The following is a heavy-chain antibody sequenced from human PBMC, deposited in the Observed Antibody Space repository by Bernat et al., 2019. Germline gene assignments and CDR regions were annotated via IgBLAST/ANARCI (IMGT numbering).Heavy chain of an antibody. CDR3: TTDQGAARLKFPGYYYGMDV. CDR2: IKSKTDGGTT. CDR1: GFTFSNAW. J-gene: IGHJ6*02. Sequence: EVQLVESGGGLVKPGGSLRLSCAASGFTFSNAWMNWVRQAPGKGLEWVGRIKSKTDGGTTDYAAPVKGRFTISRDDSKNTLYLQMNSLKTEDTAVYYCTTDQGAARLKFPGYYYGMDVWGQGTTVTVSS. D-gene: IGHD6-6*01. V-gene: IGHV3-15*07.